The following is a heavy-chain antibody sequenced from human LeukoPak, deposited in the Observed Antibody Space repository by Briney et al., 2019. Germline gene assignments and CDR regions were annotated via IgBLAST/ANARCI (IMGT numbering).Heavy chain of an antibody. D-gene: IGHD3-3*01. Sequence: GGSLRLSCAASGFTFSSYWMHWVRQAPGKGLVWVSRINSDGSSTSYADSVRGRFTISRDNAKNTLYLQMNSLRAEDTAVYYCAREAEGRFLETYYYYMDVWGKGTTVTVSS. V-gene: IGHV3-74*01. CDR2: INSDGSST. J-gene: IGHJ6*03. CDR1: GFTFSSYW. CDR3: AREAEGRFLETYYYYMDV.